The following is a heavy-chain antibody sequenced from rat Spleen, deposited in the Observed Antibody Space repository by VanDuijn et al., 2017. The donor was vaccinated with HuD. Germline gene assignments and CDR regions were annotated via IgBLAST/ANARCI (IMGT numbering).Heavy chain of an antibody. CDR2: ISTGGGNT. V-gene: IGHV5-25*01. CDR3: ARQGGFAY. Sequence: EVQLVESGGGLVQPGRSLELSCAASGFTFRNHDMAWVRQTPTKGLEWVASISTGGGNTYYRDSVKGRFTVSRDNAKSTLYLQMDSLRSEDTATYYCARQGGFAYWGQGTLVTVSS. CDR1: GFTFRNHD. J-gene: IGHJ3*01.